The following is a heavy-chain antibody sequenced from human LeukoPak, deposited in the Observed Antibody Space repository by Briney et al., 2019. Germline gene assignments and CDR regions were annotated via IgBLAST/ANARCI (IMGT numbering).Heavy chain of an antibody. CDR1: GGSFSGYY. Sequence: SETLSLTCAVYGGSFSGYYWSWIRQPPGKGLEWIGEINHSGSTNYNPSLKSRVTISVDTSKNQFSLKLSSVTAADTAVYYCARGRNMEGAYYFDYWGQGTLVTVSS. V-gene: IGHV4-34*01. CDR3: ARGRNMEGAYYFDY. CDR2: INHSGST. D-gene: IGHD1-26*01. J-gene: IGHJ4*02.